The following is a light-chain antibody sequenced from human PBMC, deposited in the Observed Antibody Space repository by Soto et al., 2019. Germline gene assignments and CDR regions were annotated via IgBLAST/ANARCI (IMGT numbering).Light chain of an antibody. Sequence: QLVLTQSPSASASLGASVKLTCTLSSGHSSYAIAWHQQQPEKGPRYLMKFDSDGTHTKGDGIPDRFSGSSSGAERYLTISSLQSEDEADYYGQTWDTGTVVFGGGTKLTVL. CDR2: FDSDGTH. J-gene: IGLJ2*01. CDR3: QTWDTGTVV. V-gene: IGLV4-69*01. CDR1: SGHSSYA.